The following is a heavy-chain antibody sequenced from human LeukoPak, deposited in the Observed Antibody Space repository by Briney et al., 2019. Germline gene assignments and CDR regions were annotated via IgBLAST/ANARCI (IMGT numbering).Heavy chain of an antibody. V-gene: IGHV3-23*01. CDR3: AKVTMIVVAQGYFDY. J-gene: IGHJ4*02. CDR2: ISGSGGST. D-gene: IGHD3-22*01. CDR1: GFTFSSYA. Sequence: PGGSLRLSCAASGFTFSSYAMSWVRQAPGKGLEWVSAISGSGGSTYYADSVKGRFTISRDNSKNTLYLQMNSLRAEDTAVYYCAKVTMIVVAQGYFDYWGQGTLVTVSS.